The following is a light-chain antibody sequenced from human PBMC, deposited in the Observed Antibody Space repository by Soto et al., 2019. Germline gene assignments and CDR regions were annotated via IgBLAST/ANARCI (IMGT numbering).Light chain of an antibody. CDR1: QSVSSNY. J-gene: IGKJ1*01. CDR2: GAS. Sequence: EIVLTQSPGTLSLSPGERATLSCRASQSVSSNYLAWYQRKPGQAPRLLIYGASNRATGIPNRFSGSGSGTDFTLTISRLEPEDFVVYYCQQYGCSPPTFGQGTKVEI. V-gene: IGKV3-20*01. CDR3: QQYGCSPPT.